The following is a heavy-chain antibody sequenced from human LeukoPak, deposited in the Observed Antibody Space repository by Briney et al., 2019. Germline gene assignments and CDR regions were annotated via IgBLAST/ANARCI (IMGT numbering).Heavy chain of an antibody. J-gene: IGHJ4*02. CDR3: ASRVAGTSGGLDY. Sequence: GGSLRLSCAASGFTFSSYSTNWVRQAPGKGLEWVSSISSSSSYIYYADSVKGRFTISRDNAKNSLYLQMNSLIAEDTAVYYCASRVAGTSGGLDYWGQGTLVTVSS. CDR1: GFTFSSYS. V-gene: IGHV3-21*01. D-gene: IGHD6-19*01. CDR2: ISSSSSYI.